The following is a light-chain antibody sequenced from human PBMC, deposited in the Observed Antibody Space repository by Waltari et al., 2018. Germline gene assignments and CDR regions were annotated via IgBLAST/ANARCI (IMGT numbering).Light chain of an antibody. V-gene: IGLV2-11*01. J-gene: IGLJ1*01. CDR1: TSVVGGYHY. Sequence: QSALTQPRSVSGSPGQSVTISCTGTTSVVGGYHYVSWFQQHPGKAPKLIIYDASERPSGVPDRFSGSKSDNTASLTISGLQAEDEADYYCCSYAGSYTYVFGSGTKVTVL. CDR2: DAS. CDR3: CSYAGSYTYV.